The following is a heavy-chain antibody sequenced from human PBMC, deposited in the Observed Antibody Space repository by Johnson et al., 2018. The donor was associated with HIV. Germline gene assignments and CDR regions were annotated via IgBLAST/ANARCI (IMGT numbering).Heavy chain of an antibody. J-gene: IGHJ3*02. CDR1: GFTFDDYG. V-gene: IGHV3-20*04. Sequence: VQLVESGGGVVRPGGSLRLSCAASGFTFDDYGMSWVRQAPGKGLEWVSGINWSGGSAGYALSVKGRFTISRDNAKNSLYLQMNSLRDEDKAVYYCARVIDQYFDSILDDAFDIWGQGTLVTVSS. CDR2: INWSGGSA. CDR3: ARVIDQYFDSILDDAFDI. D-gene: IGHD3-22*01.